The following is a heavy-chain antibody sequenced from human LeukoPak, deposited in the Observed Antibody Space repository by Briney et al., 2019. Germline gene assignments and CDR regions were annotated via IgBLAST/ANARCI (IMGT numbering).Heavy chain of an antibody. V-gene: IGHV4-38-2*01. CDR2: IYHSGST. D-gene: IGHD4-23*01. CDR1: GYSISSGYY. J-gene: IGHJ4*02. Sequence: SETLSLTCAVSGYSISSGYYWGWIRQPPGRGLEWIGSIYHSGSTYYNPSLKSRVTISVDTSKNQFSLKLSSVTAADTAVYYCARVGIDYGGNPVDYWGQGTLVTVSS. CDR3: ARVGIDYGGNPVDY.